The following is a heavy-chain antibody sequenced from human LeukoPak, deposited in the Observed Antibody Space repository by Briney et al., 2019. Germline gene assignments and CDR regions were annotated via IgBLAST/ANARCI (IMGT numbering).Heavy chain of an antibody. CDR2: IYYSGST. D-gene: IGHD3-3*01. Sequence: ASETLSLTCTVSGGSISSGGYYWSWIRQHPGKGLGWIGYIYYSGSTYYNPSLKSRVTISVDTSKNQFSPKLSSVTAADTAVYYCASSYYDFWSGYWAFDYWGQGTLVTVSS. CDR1: GGSISSGGYY. V-gene: IGHV4-31*03. CDR3: ASSYYDFWSGYWAFDY. J-gene: IGHJ4*02.